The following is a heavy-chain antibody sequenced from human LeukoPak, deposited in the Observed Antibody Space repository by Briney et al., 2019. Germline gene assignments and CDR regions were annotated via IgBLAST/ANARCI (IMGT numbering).Heavy chain of an antibody. CDR3: ARYVWGSYPTFGDY. CDR1: GGSISSYY. Sequence: SETLSLTCTVSGGSISSYYWSWIRQPPGKGLEWIGYISYSGSTNYNPSLKSRVTISVDTSKNQFSLKLSSVTAADTAVYCCARYVWGSYPTFGDYWGQGTLVTVSS. D-gene: IGHD3-16*02. CDR2: ISYSGST. J-gene: IGHJ4*02. V-gene: IGHV4-59*01.